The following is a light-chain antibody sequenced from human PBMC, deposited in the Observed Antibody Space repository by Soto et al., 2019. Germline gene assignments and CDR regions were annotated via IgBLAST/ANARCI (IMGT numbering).Light chain of an antibody. CDR1: QSVSSSY. Sequence: EIVLTQSPGTLSLSPGERATLSCRASQSVSSSYLAWYQPKPGQAPRLLIYGASSRSTGIPDRFSGSGSGTDVPLPISRMEPEDVAVYYCQQYGSSPYTFGQGNKLEIK. J-gene: IGKJ2*01. CDR3: QQYGSSPYT. CDR2: GAS. V-gene: IGKV3-20*01.